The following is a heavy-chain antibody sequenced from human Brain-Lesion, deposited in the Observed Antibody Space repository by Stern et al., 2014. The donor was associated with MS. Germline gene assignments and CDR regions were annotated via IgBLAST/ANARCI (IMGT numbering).Heavy chain of an antibody. J-gene: IGHJ6*02. Sequence: EVQLVQSGGGLVQPGGTLRLSCAASGFTVANEYMSWVRQAPGKGPEWVSLIYARGTPAYADSVKGRFIISRHNSENTLSLQMNSLSPEDTAVYYCAREGGDDDDYYGLDVWGPGTTVTVSS. CDR2: IYARGTP. CDR1: GFTVANEY. D-gene: IGHD5-12*01. CDR3: AREGGDDDDYYGLDV. V-gene: IGHV3-53*04.